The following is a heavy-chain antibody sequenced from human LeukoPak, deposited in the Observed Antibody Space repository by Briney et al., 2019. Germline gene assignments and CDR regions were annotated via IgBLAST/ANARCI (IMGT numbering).Heavy chain of an antibody. CDR1: GFTFRSYG. CDR3: ARERVTTTSFDY. CDR2: ISYDTNIR. Sequence: GGSLRLSCAASGFTFRSYGMHWVRQAPGKGLEWVAVISYDTNIRSYADSVKGRFTISRDNAKNSLYLQMNNLRVEDTAVYYCARERVTTTSFDYWGQGVLVTVSS. V-gene: IGHV3-30*03. J-gene: IGHJ4*02. D-gene: IGHD2/OR15-2a*01.